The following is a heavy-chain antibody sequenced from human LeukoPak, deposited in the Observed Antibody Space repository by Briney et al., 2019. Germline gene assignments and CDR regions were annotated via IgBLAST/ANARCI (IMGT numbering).Heavy chain of an antibody. V-gene: IGHV3-30-3*01. D-gene: IGHD1-26*01. J-gene: IGHJ4*02. CDR2: ISYDGSNK. Sequence: PGGSLRLSCAASGFTFSSYAMHWVRQAPGKGLEWVAVISYDGSNKYYADSVKGRFTISRDNSKNTLYLQMNSLRAEDTAVYYCARSRGHGSWYYFDYWGQGALVTLSS. CDR1: GFTFSSYA. CDR3: ARSRGHGSWYYFDY.